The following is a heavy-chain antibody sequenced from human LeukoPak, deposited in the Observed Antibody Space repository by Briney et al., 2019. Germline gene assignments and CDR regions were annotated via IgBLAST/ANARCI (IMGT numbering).Heavy chain of an antibody. CDR1: GGSFSGYY. Sequence: SETLSLTCAVYGGSFSGYYWSWIRQPPGKGLEWIGEINHSGSTNYNPSLKSRVTISVDTSKNQSSLKLSSVTAADTAVYYCAREFLYYDFWSGYATIFDYWGQGTLVTVSS. V-gene: IGHV4-34*01. CDR2: INHSGST. J-gene: IGHJ4*02. CDR3: AREFLYYDFWSGYATIFDY. D-gene: IGHD3-3*01.